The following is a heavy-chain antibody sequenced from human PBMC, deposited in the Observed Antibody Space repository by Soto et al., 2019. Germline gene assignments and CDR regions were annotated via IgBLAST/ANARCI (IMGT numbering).Heavy chain of an antibody. V-gene: IGHV3-30*03. Sequence: LRLSGRPLGFNLSTQGMPWVGQPTSKGLEWVAMISHDGNAQYYVDSVKGRFSVSRDTSKNTLHLHMNSLRSEDTGLYYCARDCGPSNWYTWFDSWGQGTLVTVSS. J-gene: IGHJ5*01. D-gene: IGHD2-2*01. CDR1: GFNLSTQG. CDR3: ARDCGPSNWYTWFDS. CDR2: ISHDGNAQ.